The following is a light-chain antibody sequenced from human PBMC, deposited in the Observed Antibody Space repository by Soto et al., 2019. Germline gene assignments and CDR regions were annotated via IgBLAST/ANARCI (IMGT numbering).Light chain of an antibody. V-gene: IGLV2-14*01. CDR1: SSDVGGYSY. CDR3: TSYTTTNTPVV. J-gene: IGLJ2*01. CDR2: EVS. Sequence: QSALTQPASVSGSPGQSITISCTGTSSDVGGYSYVSWYQHHPGRAPKLIIYEVSHRPSGVSNRFSGSKSGNTASLTISGLQAEDEADYYCTSYTTTNTPVVFGGGTKLTVL.